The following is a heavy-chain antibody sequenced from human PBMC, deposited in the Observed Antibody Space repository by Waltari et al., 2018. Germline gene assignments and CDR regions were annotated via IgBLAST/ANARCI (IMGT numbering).Heavy chain of an antibody. J-gene: IGHJ4*02. V-gene: IGHV3-74*01. D-gene: IGHD4-4*01. CDR3: ASGVPDYSSLAY. Sequence: ELQLVESVGTFVQPGGSLRLSCSVSVFTFICSWLHWLRQAPGQGLVWLARINIDGSGTVYADSVKGRFTISRDNAKNTLYLQMNSLRADDTAVYYCASGVPDYSSLAYWGQGTLVTVSS. CDR1: VFTFICSW. CDR2: INIDGSGT.